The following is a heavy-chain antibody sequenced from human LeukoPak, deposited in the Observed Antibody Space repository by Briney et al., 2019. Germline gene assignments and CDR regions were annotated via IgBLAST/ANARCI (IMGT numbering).Heavy chain of an antibody. CDR1: GFTFNGYW. D-gene: IGHD6-19*01. CDR2: IKQDGSDK. CDR3: ARYNSAWKTDDY. V-gene: IGHV3-7*03. J-gene: IGHJ4*02. Sequence: PGGSLRLSCAASGFTFNGYWMTWVRQAPGKGLEWVADIKQDGSDKYYAGCVKGRFTISRDNAKNSLYLQMNSLRAEDTAVYFCARYNSAWKTDDYWGQGTLSPSPQ.